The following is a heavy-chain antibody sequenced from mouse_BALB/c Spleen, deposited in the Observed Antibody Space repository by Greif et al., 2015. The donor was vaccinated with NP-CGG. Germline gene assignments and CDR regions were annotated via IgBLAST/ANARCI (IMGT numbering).Heavy chain of an antibody. CDR3: ARSTMTRYAMDY. V-gene: IGHV14-3*02. J-gene: IGHJ4*01. CDR2: IDPANGNT. CDR1: GFNIKDTY. Sequence: VQLKQSGAELVKPGASVKLSCTASGFNIKDTYMHWVKQRPEQGLEWIGRIDPANGNTKYDPKFQGKATITADTSSNTAYLQLSSLTSEDTAVYYCARSTMTRYAMDYWGQGTSVTVSS. D-gene: IGHD2-4*01.